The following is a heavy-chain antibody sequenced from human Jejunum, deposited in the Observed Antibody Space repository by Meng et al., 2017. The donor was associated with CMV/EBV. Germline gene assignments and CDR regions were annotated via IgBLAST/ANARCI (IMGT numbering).Heavy chain of an antibody. CDR3: ARALHCSNPNCNDPAY. J-gene: IGHJ6*02. CDR1: TFSSYS. V-gene: IGHV3-21*01. Sequence: TFSSYSMHWVRQAPGKGLEWVSSISSGSVDIFYADSVRGRFTISRDNTKNSLYLQMNSLGAEDTAVCYCARALHCSNPNCNDPAYWGQGTTVTVSS. D-gene: IGHD2-2*01. CDR2: ISSGSVDI.